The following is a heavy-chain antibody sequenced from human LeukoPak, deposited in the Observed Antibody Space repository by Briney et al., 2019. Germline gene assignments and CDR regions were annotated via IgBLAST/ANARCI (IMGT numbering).Heavy chain of an antibody. Sequence: GGSLRLSCAASGFTFSSYSMNWVRQAPGKGLEWVSYISSSSSTIYYADSVKGRFTTSRDNAKNSLYLQMNSLRAEDTAVYYCAGSGWPFDYWGQGTLVTVSS. CDR1: GFTFSSYS. CDR3: AGSGWPFDY. J-gene: IGHJ4*02. CDR2: ISSSSSTI. V-gene: IGHV3-48*01. D-gene: IGHD6-19*01.